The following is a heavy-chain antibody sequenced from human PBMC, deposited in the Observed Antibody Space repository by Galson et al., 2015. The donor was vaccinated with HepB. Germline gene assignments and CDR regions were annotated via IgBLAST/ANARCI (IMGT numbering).Heavy chain of an antibody. J-gene: IGHJ3*02. Sequence: SVKVSCKASGYTFTSYYMHWVRQAPGQGLEWMGIINPSGGSTSYAQKFQGRVTMTRDTSTSTVYMELSSLRSEDTAVYYCARGEYAIFDWRNAFDIWGQGTMVTVSS. CDR3: ARGEYAIFDWRNAFDI. D-gene: IGHD2-8*01. CDR2: INPSGGST. CDR1: GYTFTSYY. V-gene: IGHV1-46*01.